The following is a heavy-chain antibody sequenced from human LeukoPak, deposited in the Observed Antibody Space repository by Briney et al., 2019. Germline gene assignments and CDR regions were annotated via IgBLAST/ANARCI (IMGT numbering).Heavy chain of an antibody. Sequence: GASVKVPCKASGITSTNFAVQWVRQARGQRLEWIGRIIVGTGATKCAQDFQHRVTITRDMSTRTLYMELTSLRSEDTAVYYCAADLSDPRRGASYLDSWGQGTLVTVSS. D-gene: IGHD1-1*01. CDR3: AADLSDPRRGASYLDS. V-gene: IGHV1-58*01. J-gene: IGHJ4*02. CDR1: GITSTNFA. CDR2: IIVGTGAT.